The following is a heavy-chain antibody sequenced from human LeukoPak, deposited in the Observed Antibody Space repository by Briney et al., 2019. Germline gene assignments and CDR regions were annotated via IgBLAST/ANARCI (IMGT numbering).Heavy chain of an antibody. CDR2: FYNSGDT. V-gene: IGHV4-59*01. CDR1: DGSISNYF. Sequence: SETLSLTCSVSDGSISNYFWSWIRQPPGKGLEWIGYFYNSGDTNYNPSLKSRVTISVDTSRNQFSLRLGSVTAADTAVYHCARATVTTVGSYYFEHWGQGTLVTVSS. CDR3: ARATVTTVGSYYFEH. D-gene: IGHD4-17*01. J-gene: IGHJ4*02.